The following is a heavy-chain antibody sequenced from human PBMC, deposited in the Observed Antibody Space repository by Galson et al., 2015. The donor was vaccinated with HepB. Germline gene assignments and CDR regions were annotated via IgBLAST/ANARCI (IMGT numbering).Heavy chain of an antibody. V-gene: IGHV5-10-1*01. J-gene: IGHJ3*02. D-gene: IGHD3-22*01. CDR3: ARQRDYYDSSGYYPDI. CDR1: GYSFTSYW. Sequence: QSGAEVEKPGESLRISCKGSGYSFTSYWISWVRQMPGKGLEWMGRIDPSDSYTNYSPSFQGHVTISADKSISTAYLQWSSLKASDTAMYYCARQRDYYDSSGYYPDIWGQGTMVTVSS. CDR2: IDPSDSYT.